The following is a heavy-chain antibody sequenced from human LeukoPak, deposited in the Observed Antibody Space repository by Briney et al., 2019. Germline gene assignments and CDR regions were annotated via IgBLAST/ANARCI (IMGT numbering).Heavy chain of an antibody. V-gene: IGHV1-2*02. D-gene: IGHD1-1*01. J-gene: IGHJ5*02. CDR1: GYTFTGYY. Sequence: GASVKVSCKASGYTFTGYYMHWVRQAPGQGLEWMGWINPNSGGTNYAQKFQGRVTMTRDTSISTAYMELSRLRSDDTAVYYCARGHGGTTTKRTQHNWFDPWGQGTLVTVSS. CDR3: ARGHGGTTTKRTQHNWFDP. CDR2: INPNSGGT.